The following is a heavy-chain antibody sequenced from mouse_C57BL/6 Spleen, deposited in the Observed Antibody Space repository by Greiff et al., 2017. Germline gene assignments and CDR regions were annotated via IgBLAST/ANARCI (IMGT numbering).Heavy chain of an antibody. CDR2: IWRGGST. V-gene: IGHV2-5*01. J-gene: IGHJ2*01. Sequence: QVQLQQSGPGLVQPSQSLSITCTVSGFSLTSYGVHWVRQSPGKGLEWLGVIWRGGSTDYNAAFMSRLSITKDNSKSQVFFKMNSLQADDTAIYXCAKEDYGSSSYFDYWGQGTTLTVSS. D-gene: IGHD1-1*01. CDR3: AKEDYGSSSYFDY. CDR1: GFSLTSYG.